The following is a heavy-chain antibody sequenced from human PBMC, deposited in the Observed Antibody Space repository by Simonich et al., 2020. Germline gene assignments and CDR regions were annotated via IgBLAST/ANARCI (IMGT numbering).Heavy chain of an antibody. Sequence: QLQLQESGPGLVKPSETLSLTCTVSGGSISSSSYYWGWIRQPPGKGLEWIGSIYYSGRPNYNPSLKCRVTISVDTSKNQFSLKLSSVTAADTAVYYCARHAGFAFDIWGQGTMVTVSS. CDR1: GGSISSSSYY. J-gene: IGHJ3*02. CDR2: IYYSGRP. D-gene: IGHD6-13*01. V-gene: IGHV4-39*01. CDR3: ARHAGFAFDI.